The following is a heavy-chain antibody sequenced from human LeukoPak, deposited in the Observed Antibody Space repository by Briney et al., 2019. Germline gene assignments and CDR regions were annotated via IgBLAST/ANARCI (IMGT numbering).Heavy chain of an antibody. J-gene: IGHJ4*02. Sequence: GRSLRLSCAASGFTFSSYSMNGVRQAPGKGLEWVSYISSSSSMIYYADSVKGRFTISRDNAKNSLYLQMKSLRDEDTAIYYCARDYGDLPARVPYFDYWGQGTLVTVSS. CDR3: ARDYGDLPARVPYFDY. CDR1: GFTFSSYS. V-gene: IGHV3-48*02. CDR2: ISSSSSMI. D-gene: IGHD4-17*01.